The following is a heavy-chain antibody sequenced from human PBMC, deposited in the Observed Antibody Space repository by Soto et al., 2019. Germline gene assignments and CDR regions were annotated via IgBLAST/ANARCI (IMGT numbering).Heavy chain of an antibody. CDR3: ARGYCTNGVCPDHPIYYYYGMDV. J-gene: IGHJ6*02. Sequence: EVQLVESGGGLVQPGGSLRLSCAASGFTFSSYDMHWVRQATGKGLEWVSAIGTAGDTYYPGSVKGRFTISRENAKNSLYLQMNSLRAGDTAVYYCARGYCTNGVCPDHPIYYYYGMDVWGQGTTVTVSS. V-gene: IGHV3-13*01. D-gene: IGHD2-8*01. CDR1: GFTFSSYD. CDR2: IGTAGDT.